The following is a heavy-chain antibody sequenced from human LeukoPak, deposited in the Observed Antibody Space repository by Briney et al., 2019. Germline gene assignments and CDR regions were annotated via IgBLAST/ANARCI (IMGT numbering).Heavy chain of an antibody. Sequence: SSETLSLTCTVSGGSISRYYWSWIRQPAGKGLEWIGRIYTSGSTNYNPSLKSRVTMSVDTSKNQFSLKLSSVTAADTAVYYCARDGGSSSWYRFYYYYMDVWGKGTTVTISS. D-gene: IGHD6-13*01. CDR3: ARDGGSSSWYRFYYYYMDV. CDR2: IYTSGST. CDR1: GGSISRYY. V-gene: IGHV4-4*07. J-gene: IGHJ6*03.